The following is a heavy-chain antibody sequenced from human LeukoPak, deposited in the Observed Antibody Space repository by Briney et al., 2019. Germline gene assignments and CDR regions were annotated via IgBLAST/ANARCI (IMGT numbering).Heavy chain of an antibody. J-gene: IGHJ4*02. CDR2: IYYSGST. Sequence: PSETLSLTCTVSGVSISSSSYYWGWIRQPPGKGLEWIGSIYYSGSTYYNPSLKSRVTISVDTSKNQFSLKPSSVTAADTAVYYCAGGIAVAGRQFDYWGQGTLVTVSS. CDR1: GVSISSSSYY. D-gene: IGHD6-19*01. V-gene: IGHV4-39*01. CDR3: AGGIAVAGRQFDY.